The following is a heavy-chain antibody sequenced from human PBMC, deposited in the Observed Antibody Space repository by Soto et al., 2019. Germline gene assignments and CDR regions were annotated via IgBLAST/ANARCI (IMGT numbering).Heavy chain of an antibody. V-gene: IGHV3-30*18. CDR3: AKELTIFGVVPGWFDP. Sequence: GGSLRLSCAASGFTFSSYGMHWVRQAPGKGLEWVAVISYDGSNKYYADSVKGRFTISRDNSKNTLYLQMNSLRAEDTAVYYCAKELTIFGVVPGWFDPWGKGTLVTVSS. J-gene: IGHJ5*02. D-gene: IGHD3-3*01. CDR1: GFTFSSYG. CDR2: ISYDGSNK.